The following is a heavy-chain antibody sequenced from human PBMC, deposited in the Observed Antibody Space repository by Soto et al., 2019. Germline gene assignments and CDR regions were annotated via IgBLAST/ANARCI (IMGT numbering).Heavy chain of an antibody. V-gene: IGHV3-23*01. CDR3: AKRRGAGGHFDY. Sequence: DVQLLESGGGLVQPEGSLRLSCAASGFTFSSYAMGWVRQGPGKGLEWVAVVSIGSSTHYADSVRGRFTISRDNSKNTLSLQMTSLTAEDTAVYFCAKRRGAGGHFDYWGQGALVTVSS. J-gene: IGHJ4*02. CDR1: GFTFSSYA. CDR2: VSIGSST. D-gene: IGHD2-15*01.